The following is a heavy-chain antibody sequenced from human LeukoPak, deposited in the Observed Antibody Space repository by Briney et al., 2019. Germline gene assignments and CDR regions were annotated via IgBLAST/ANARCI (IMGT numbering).Heavy chain of an antibody. CDR3: ARERIFSY. CDR2: IKQDGTET. J-gene: IGHJ4*02. CDR1: GFTFSGYW. V-gene: IGHV3-7*01. Sequence: GGTLRLSCAASGFTFSGYWMSWVRQAPGEGLEWVANIKQDGTETYYVDSVKGLFTISRDNATNSLYLQMNSLRAEDTAVYYCARERIFSYWGQGTLVTVSS.